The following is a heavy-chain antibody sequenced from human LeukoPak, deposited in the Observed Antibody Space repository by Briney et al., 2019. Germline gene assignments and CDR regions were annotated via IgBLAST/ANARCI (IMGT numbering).Heavy chain of an antibody. D-gene: IGHD3-10*01. CDR3: ASSGSYYYYYYMDV. J-gene: IGHJ6*03. CDR1: GFTFSSYW. V-gene: IGHV3-7*01. CDR2: IKQDGSEK. Sequence: GGSLRLSCAASGFTFSSYWMSWVRQAPGKGLEWVANIKQDGSEKHYVDSVKGRFTISRDNAKNSLYLQMNSLRAEDTAAYYCASSGSYYYYYYMDVWGKGTTVTVSS.